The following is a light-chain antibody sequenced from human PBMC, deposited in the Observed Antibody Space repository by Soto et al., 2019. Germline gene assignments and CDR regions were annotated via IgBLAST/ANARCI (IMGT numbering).Light chain of an antibody. CDR2: AGN. CDR1: SEAIGAYDY. V-gene: IGLV2-14*01. CDR3: SSYRSSDTHEV. J-gene: IGLJ1*01. Sequence: QSALAPPASVSASPGQSIFVSCTGTSEAIGAYDYVSWYQQPPGQAPKLILYAGNDRPSGVSSRFSGSKSGNTASLTIAGVQPDDEADYYYSSYRSSDTHEVFGTGTKLTGL.